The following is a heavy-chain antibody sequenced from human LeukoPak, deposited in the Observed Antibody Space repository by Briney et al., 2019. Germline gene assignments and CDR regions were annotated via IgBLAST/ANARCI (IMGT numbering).Heavy chain of an antibody. CDR2: ISWNSGSI. J-gene: IGHJ4*02. Sequence: GRSLRLSCAASGFTFDDYAMHWVRQAPGKGLEWVSGISWNSGSIGYADSVKGRFTISRDNAKNPLYLQMNSLRAEDTALYYCARRGTAAGLPFDYWGQGTLVTVSS. V-gene: IGHV3-9*01. D-gene: IGHD6-13*01. CDR3: ARRGTAAGLPFDY. CDR1: GFTFDDYA.